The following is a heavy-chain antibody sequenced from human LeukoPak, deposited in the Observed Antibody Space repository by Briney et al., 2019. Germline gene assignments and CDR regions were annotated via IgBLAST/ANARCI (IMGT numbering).Heavy chain of an antibody. Sequence: SETLSLTCTVSGGSISSGGYYWSWIRQHPGTGLEWIEYIYYSGSTYYNPSLKSRVTISVDTSKNQFSLKLTSVTAADTAVFYCATHSSYYDTSSYSGSYYFDYWGQGTLVTVSS. CDR1: GGSISSGGYY. D-gene: IGHD3-22*01. CDR3: ATHSSYYDTSSYSGSYYFDY. V-gene: IGHV4-31*03. J-gene: IGHJ4*02. CDR2: IYYSGST.